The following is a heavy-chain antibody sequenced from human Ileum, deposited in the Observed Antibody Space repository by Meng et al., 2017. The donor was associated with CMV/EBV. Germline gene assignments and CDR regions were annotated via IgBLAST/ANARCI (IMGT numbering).Heavy chain of an antibody. J-gene: IGHJ4*02. CDR3: ARGSGPPGDY. D-gene: IGHD3-10*01. CDR2: INTYKGNT. CDR1: GYSFLTYA. Sequence: QLVQSGGELKKPGALVKVSCKTSGYSFLTYAISWVRQAPGQGLEWIGWINTYKGNTDYAQKFQGRVTLTRDASTNIAYMELTSLRSDDTAVYYCARGSGPPGDYWGQGTLVTVAS. V-gene: IGHV1-18*01.